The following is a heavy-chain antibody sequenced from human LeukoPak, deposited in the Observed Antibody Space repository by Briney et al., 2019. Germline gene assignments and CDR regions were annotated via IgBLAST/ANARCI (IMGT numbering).Heavy chain of an antibody. CDR2: IRNKANSYTT. D-gene: IGHD4-17*01. CDR1: GFTFSDHY. J-gene: IGHJ2*01. Sequence: PGGSLRLSCAASGFTFSDHYMDWIRQAPGKGLEWVGRIRNKANSYTTEYAASVKGRFTISRDDSKNSLYLQMNSLKTEDTAVYYCTTHDYGDYVPYWYFDLWGRGTLVTVSS. CDR3: TTHDYGDYVPYWYFDL. V-gene: IGHV3-72*01.